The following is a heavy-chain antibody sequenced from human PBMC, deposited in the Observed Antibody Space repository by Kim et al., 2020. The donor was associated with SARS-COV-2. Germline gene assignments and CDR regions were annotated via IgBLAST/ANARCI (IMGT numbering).Heavy chain of an antibody. CDR1: GFTVSNNY. D-gene: IGHD6-19*01. Sequence: GGSLRLSCAASGFTVSNNYMSWVRQAPGKGLEWVSVIYRDGSTYYADSVKGRFTISRDNSKNTVYLQMNSLRGEDTAVYYCARGGGSGWYVNWFDPWGQGTLVTVSS. CDR2: IYRDGST. J-gene: IGHJ5*02. V-gene: IGHV3-53*01. CDR3: ARGGGSGWYVNWFDP.